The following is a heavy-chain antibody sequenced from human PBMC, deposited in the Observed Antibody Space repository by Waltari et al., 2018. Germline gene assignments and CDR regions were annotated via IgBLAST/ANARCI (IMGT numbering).Heavy chain of an antibody. J-gene: IGHJ4*02. CDR3: ARDFIPKNGYFDY. V-gene: IGHV3-30*01. CDR2: ISYDGSNK. Sequence: QVQLVESGGGVVQPGRSLRLSCAASGFTFSSYAMHWVRQAPGKGVEWVAVISYDGSNKYYADSVKGRFTISRDNSKNTLYLQMNSLRAEDTAVYYCARDFIPKNGYFDYWGQGTLVTVSS. CDR1: GFTFSSYA. D-gene: IGHD3-16*01.